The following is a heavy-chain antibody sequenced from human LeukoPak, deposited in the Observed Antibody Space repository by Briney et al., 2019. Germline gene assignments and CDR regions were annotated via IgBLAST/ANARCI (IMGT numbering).Heavy chain of an antibody. CDR2: INGSGGST. CDR3: AGQGGYTSVWYSLDN. Sequence: PGRSLRLSCAASGFTFSSYAMHWVRQAPGKGLEWVSGINGSGGSTYHAESVKGRFTISRDNAKKTLYLQMNSLRAEDTAVYYCAGQGGYTSVWYSLDNWGQGTLVTVSS. CDR1: GFTFSSYA. V-gene: IGHV3-23*01. D-gene: IGHD6-19*01. J-gene: IGHJ4*02.